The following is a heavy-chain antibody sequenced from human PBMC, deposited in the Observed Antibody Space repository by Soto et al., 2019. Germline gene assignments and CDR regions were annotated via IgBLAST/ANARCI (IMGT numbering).Heavy chain of an antibody. Sequence: ASVKVSCKASGGTFSSYAISWVRQAPGQGLEWMGGIIPIFGTANYAQKFQGRVTITADESTSTAYMELSSLRSEDTAVYYCARVGYCSGGSCYGEYFQHWGQGTLVTVSS. CDR1: GGTFSSYA. CDR2: IIPIFGTA. J-gene: IGHJ1*01. CDR3: ARVGYCSGGSCYGEYFQH. D-gene: IGHD2-15*01. V-gene: IGHV1-69*13.